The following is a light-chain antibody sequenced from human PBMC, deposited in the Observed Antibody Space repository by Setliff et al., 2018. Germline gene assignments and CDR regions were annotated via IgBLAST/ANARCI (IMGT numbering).Light chain of an antibody. V-gene: IGLV2-8*01. CDR1: SSDVGGINH. J-gene: IGLJ1*01. Sequence: QSVLTQPPSASGSPGQSVTISCTRTSSDVGGINHVSWYQQHPGKAPRLMIFEVSKRPSGVPDRFSGSKSGNTASLTVSGLQAEDEADYYCQSYDNKLSGSEVFGSGTKVTVL. CDR2: EVS. CDR3: QSYDNKLSGSEV.